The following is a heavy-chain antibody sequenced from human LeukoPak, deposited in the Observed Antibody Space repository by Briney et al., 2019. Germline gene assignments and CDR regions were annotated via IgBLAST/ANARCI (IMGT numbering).Heavy chain of an antibody. CDR2: IRSKANSYAT. J-gene: IGHJ5*02. V-gene: IGHV3-73*01. CDR1: GFTFSGSA. CDR3: TRYSYGYVDP. D-gene: IGHD5-18*01. Sequence: GGSLRLSCAASGFTFSGSAMHWVRQASGKGLEWVGRIRSKANSYATAYAASVEGRFTISRDDSKNTAYLQMNSLKTEDTAVYYCTRYSYGYVDPWGQGTLVTVSS.